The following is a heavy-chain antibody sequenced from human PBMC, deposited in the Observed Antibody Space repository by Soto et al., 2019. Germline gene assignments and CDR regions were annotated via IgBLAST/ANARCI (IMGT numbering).Heavy chain of an antibody. J-gene: IGHJ5*02. Sequence: SETLSLTCSDSGGSITSGGYSWTWIRQSPGKHLQLIGYIYQSGATHYTPSLKGRITISLDSDKNQFSLKLSSVTVADTAVYYCARGEGYYYDGRGFSFTWFDPWGQGALVTVSS. CDR2: IYQSGAT. D-gene: IGHD3-22*01. CDR3: ARGEGYYYDGRGFSFTWFDP. CDR1: GGSITSGGYS. V-gene: IGHV4-30-2*06.